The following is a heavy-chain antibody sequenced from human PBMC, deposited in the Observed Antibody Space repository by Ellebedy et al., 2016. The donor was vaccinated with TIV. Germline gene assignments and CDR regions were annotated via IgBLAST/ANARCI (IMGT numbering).Heavy chain of an antibody. CDR3: VGMEVTVPYDY. CDR1: GFTFSSYW. J-gene: IGHJ4*02. V-gene: IGHV3-7*01. D-gene: IGHD2-21*02. CDR2: IKEDGSVK. Sequence: GESLKISCAVFGFTFSSYWMNWFRQAPGKGLEWVASIKEDGSVKNYVDSVKGRFIISRDNAKNTLYLQMNSLRAEDTAVYYCVGMEVTVPYDYWGQGTLVTVSS.